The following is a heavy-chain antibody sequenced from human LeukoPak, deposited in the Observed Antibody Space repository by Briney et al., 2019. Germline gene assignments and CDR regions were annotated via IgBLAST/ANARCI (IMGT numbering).Heavy chain of an antibody. CDR2: ITYDGRT. CDR3: ARGLASGYPPIPFDY. V-gene: IGHV4-34*01. Sequence: SETLSLTCAVFGGSFDGYYWSWIRQSPGKGPEWIGEITYDGRTKYNPSLRSRVSISVDTSKIQFSLNLTSVTAADTAIYYCARGLASGYPPIPFDYWGQGTQVTVSS. D-gene: IGHD3-3*01. J-gene: IGHJ4*02. CDR1: GGSFDGYY.